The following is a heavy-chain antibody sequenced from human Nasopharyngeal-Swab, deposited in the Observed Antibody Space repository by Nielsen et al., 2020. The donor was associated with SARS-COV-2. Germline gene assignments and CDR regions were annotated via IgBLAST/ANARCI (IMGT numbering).Heavy chain of an antibody. Sequence: GGSLRLSCAASGFTFSDYYISWIRQAPGKGLEWVSYISSSSSYTNYADSVKGRFTISRDNAKNSLYLQMNSLRAEDTAVYYCARVGYSSSDYYYYYMDVWGKGTTVTVSS. D-gene: IGHD6-6*01. CDR3: ARVGYSSSDYYYYYMDV. J-gene: IGHJ6*03. CDR1: GFTFSDYY. V-gene: IGHV3-11*06. CDR2: ISSSSSYT.